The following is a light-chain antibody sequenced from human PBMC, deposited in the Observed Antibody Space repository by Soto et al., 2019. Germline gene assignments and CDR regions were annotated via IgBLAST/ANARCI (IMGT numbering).Light chain of an antibody. V-gene: IGLV2-14*01. CDR3: SSYTSSSTTVV. CDR1: SSDVGGYNY. Sequence: QSVLTQPASVSGSPGQSSTISCTGTSSDVGGYNYVSWYQQHPGKAPKLMIYEVSNRPSGVSNRFSGSKSGNTASLTISGLPAEDKADYYCSSYTSSSTTVVFGGGTTLTVL. CDR2: EVS. J-gene: IGLJ2*01.